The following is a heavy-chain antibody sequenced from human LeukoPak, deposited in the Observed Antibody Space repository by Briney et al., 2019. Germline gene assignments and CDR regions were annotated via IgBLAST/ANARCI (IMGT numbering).Heavy chain of an antibody. CDR1: GFTFSSYG. CDR2: ISYDGSNK. Sequence: GGSLRLSCAASGFTFSSYGMHWVRQAPGKGLEWVAVISYDGSNKYYADSVKGRFTISRDNSKDTLYLQMNSLSVEDTAVYYCARGGFAYNIDYWGQGTLVTVSS. D-gene: IGHD1-1*01. CDR3: ARGGFAYNIDY. V-gene: IGHV3-30*03. J-gene: IGHJ4*02.